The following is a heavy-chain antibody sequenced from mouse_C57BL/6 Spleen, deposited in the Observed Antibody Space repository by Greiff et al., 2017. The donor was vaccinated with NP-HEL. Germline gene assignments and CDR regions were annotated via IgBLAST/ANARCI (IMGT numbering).Heavy chain of an antibody. V-gene: IGHV1-55*01. CDR1: GYTFTSYW. Sequence: VKLQESGAELVKPGASVKMSCKASGYTFTSYWITWVKQRPGQGLEWIGDIYPGSGSTNYNEKFKSKATLTVDTSSSTAYMQLSSLTSEDSAVHYCASEVYGSSYGYWGQGTTLTVSS. CDR2: IYPGSGST. D-gene: IGHD1-1*01. CDR3: ASEVYGSSYGY. J-gene: IGHJ2*01.